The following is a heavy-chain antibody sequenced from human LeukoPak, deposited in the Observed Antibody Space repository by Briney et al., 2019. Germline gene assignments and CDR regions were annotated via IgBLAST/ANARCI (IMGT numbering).Heavy chain of an antibody. CDR2: IYYSGST. Sequence: SETLSLTCTVSGGSISSYYWSWIRQPPGKGLEWIGYIYYSGSTNYNPSLKSRVTISVDTSKNQFSLKLSSVTAADTAVYYCAGTNTYYYDSSGYYSYWGQGTLVTVSS. J-gene: IGHJ4*02. CDR1: GGSISSYY. CDR3: AGTNTYYYDSSGYYSY. V-gene: IGHV4-59*08. D-gene: IGHD3-22*01.